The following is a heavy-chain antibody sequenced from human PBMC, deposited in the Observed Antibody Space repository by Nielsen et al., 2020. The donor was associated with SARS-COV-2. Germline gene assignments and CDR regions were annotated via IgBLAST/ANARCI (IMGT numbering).Heavy chain of an antibody. Sequence: GESLKISCAASGFTFSNYAVHWVRQAPGKGLEWVANIKQDGSEKYYVDSVKGRFTISRDNAKDSLYLQMNSLRAEDTAVYYCARDLVWFGDNGGFDPWGQGTLVTVSS. CDR1: GFTFSNYA. CDR2: IKQDGSEK. J-gene: IGHJ5*02. CDR3: ARDLVWFGDNGGFDP. D-gene: IGHD3-10*01. V-gene: IGHV3-7*01.